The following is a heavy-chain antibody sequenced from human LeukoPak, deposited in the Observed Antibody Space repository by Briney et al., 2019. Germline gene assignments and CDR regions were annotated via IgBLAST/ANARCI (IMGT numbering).Heavy chain of an antibody. V-gene: IGHV3-23*01. CDR3: ARGAGLFDF. CDR2: ISGSGGST. J-gene: IGHJ4*02. CDR1: GFTFSSYA. Sequence: PGGSLRLSCAASGFTFSSYAMSWVRQAPGKGLEWVSAISGSGGSTYYAESVKGRFTISRDIAKKSLYLQMNSLRAEDTAVYYCARGAGLFDFWGQGTLVTVSS. D-gene: IGHD6-13*01.